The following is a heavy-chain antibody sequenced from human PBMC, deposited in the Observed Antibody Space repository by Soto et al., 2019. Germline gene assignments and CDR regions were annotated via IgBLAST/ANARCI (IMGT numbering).Heavy chain of an antibody. CDR1: GFTFSSYA. CDR2: ISGSGGST. V-gene: IGHV3-23*01. Sequence: PGGSLRISCAASGFTFSSYAMSWVRQAPGEGLEWVSAISGSGGSTYYADSVKGRFTISRDSSNKTLYLQMNSLRAEDTAVYDCENFVKSGSGRVPLEPWGQGSLVTVSS. CDR3: ENFVKSGSGRVPLEP. D-gene: IGHD1-26*01. J-gene: IGHJ1*01.